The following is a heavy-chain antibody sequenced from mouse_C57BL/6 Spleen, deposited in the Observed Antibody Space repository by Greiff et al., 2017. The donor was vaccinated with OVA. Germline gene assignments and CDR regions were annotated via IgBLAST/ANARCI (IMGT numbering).Heavy chain of an antibody. CDR3: TRPTPYSNYYFDY. CDR2: IDPETGGT. Sequence: VKLMESGAELVRPGASVTLSCKASGYTFTDYEMHWVKQTPVHGLEWIGAIDPETGGTAYNQKFKGKAILTADKSSSTAYMELRSLTSEDSAVYYCTRPTPYSNYYFDYWGQGTTLTVSS. D-gene: IGHD2-5*01. V-gene: IGHV1-15*01. J-gene: IGHJ2*01. CDR1: GYTFTDYE.